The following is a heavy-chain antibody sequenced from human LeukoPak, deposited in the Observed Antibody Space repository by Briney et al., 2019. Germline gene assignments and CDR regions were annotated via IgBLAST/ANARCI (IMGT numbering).Heavy chain of an antibody. CDR1: GFKFTDSY. CDR3: AREVYFYDDSAMEGGFDI. D-gene: IGHD3-22*01. CDR2: ITSSGTTM. J-gene: IGHJ3*02. Sequence: PGGSLRLSCVASGFKFTDSYMNWIRQAPGKGLEWISYITSSGTTMYYADSVKGRFTVSRDNAKNSLHLQMNSLRAEDTAVYSCAREVYFYDDSAMEGGFDIWGHGTVVTVSS. V-gene: IGHV3-11*04.